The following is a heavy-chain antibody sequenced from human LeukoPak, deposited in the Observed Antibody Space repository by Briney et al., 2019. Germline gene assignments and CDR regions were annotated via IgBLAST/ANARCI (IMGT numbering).Heavy chain of an antibody. Sequence: VASVKVSCKASGGTFSSYAISWVRQASGQGLEWMGGIIPIFGTANYAQKFQGRVTITTDESTSTAYMELSSLRSEDTAVYYCALSSGWIFDYWGQGTLVTVSS. J-gene: IGHJ4*02. D-gene: IGHD6-19*01. CDR2: IIPIFGTA. CDR1: GGTFSSYA. CDR3: ALSSGWIFDY. V-gene: IGHV1-69*05.